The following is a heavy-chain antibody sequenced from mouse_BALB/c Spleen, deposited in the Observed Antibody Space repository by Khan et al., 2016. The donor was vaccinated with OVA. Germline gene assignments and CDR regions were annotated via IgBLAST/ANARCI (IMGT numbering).Heavy chain of an antibody. Sequence: QVQLQQSGAELVRPGASVKLSCETSGYIFTSYWIHWVKKRSGQGLKWIARIYPGTGSTFNNERFKGKATLTADKASSTAYMQLSSLNSDESAVYFTARAEESSHNFDYWCRSTTLTVTS. CDR2: IYPGTGST. D-gene: IGHD1-1*01. J-gene: IGHJ2*01. V-gene: IGHV1S132*01. CDR1: GYIFTSYW. CDR3: ARAEESSHNFDY.